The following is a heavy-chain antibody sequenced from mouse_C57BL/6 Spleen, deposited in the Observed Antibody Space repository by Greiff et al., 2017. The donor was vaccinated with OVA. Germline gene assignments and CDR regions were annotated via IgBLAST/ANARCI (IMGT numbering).Heavy chain of an antibody. Sequence: QVQLQQPGAELVMPGASVKLSCKASGYTFTSYWMHWVKQRPGQGLEWIGEIDPSDSSTNYNQKFKGKSTLTVDKSSSTAYMQLRSLTSEDYAVCYWARRYGTPWYFDVWGTGTTVTVSS. CDR2: IDPSDSST. J-gene: IGHJ1*03. CDR1: GYTFTSYW. D-gene: IGHD1-1*01. CDR3: ARRYGTPWYFDV. V-gene: IGHV1-69*01.